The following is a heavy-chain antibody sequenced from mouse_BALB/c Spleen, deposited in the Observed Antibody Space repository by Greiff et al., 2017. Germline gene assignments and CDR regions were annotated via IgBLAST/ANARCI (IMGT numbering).Heavy chain of an antibody. V-gene: IGHV1S22*01. J-gene: IGHJ4*01. Sequence: LQQPGSELVRPGASVKLSCKASGYTFTSYWMHWVKQRPGQGLEWIGNIYPGSGSTNYDEKFKSKATLTVDTSSSTAYMQLSSLTSEDSAVYYCTRRDDYPLSLDYWGQGTSVTVSS. D-gene: IGHD2-4*01. CDR2: IYPGSGST. CDR1: GYTFTSYW. CDR3: TRRDDYPLSLDY.